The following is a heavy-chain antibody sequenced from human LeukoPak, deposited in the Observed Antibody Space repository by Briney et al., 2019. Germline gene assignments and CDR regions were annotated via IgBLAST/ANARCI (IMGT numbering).Heavy chain of an antibody. J-gene: IGHJ3*02. CDR3: ARQGDIVVVTHDAFDI. Sequence: PSETLSLTCTVSGGSISSSSYYWGWIRQPPGKGLEWIGSIYYSGSTYYNPSLKSRVTISVDTSKNQFSLKLGSVTAADTAVYYCARQGDIVVVTHDAFDIWGQGTMVTVSS. CDR2: IYYSGST. V-gene: IGHV4-39*01. CDR1: GGSISSSSYY. D-gene: IGHD3-22*01.